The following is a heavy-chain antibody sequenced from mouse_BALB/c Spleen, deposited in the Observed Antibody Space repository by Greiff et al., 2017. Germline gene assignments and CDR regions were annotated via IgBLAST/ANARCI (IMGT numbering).Heavy chain of an antibody. CDR2: IDTSDSYT. D-gene: IGHD2-1*01. Sequence: QVQLQQSGAELVMPGASVKMSCKASGYTFTDYWMHWVKQRPGQGLEWIGAIDTSDSYTSYNQKFKGKATLTVDESSSTAYMQLSSLTSEDSAVYYCARSGNYGIPFADWGQGTLVTVSA. V-gene: IGHV1-69*01. CDR3: ARSGNYGIPFAD. CDR1: GYTFTDYW. J-gene: IGHJ3*01.